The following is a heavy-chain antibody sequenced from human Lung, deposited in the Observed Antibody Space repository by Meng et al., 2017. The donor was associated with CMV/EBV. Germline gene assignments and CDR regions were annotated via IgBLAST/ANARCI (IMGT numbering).Heavy chain of an antibody. V-gene: IGHV3-7*01. J-gene: IGHJ4*02. CDR2: INQDGSQS. D-gene: IGHD5-24*01. CDR3: ARDPNEDGGVTLDN. Sequence: GESXKISCVASGFSLSNYWMTWVRQAPGKALEWVANINQDGSQSYYVDSVRGRFTITRDNGGNSLYLQMNSLGGDDTAVYYCARDPNEDGGVTLDNWCQGXLVTVSS. CDR1: GFSLSNYW.